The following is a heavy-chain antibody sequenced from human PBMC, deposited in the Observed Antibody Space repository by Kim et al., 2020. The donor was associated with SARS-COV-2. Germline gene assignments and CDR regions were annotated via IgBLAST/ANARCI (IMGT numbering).Heavy chain of an antibody. Sequence: YQHNVDSGKGRVNSARDNAKNSLFLQMDSLRAEDTGVYYCAREGVGAFFDYWGQGTRVTVSS. V-gene: IGHV3-21*01. D-gene: IGHD1-26*01. CDR2: YQ. CDR3: AREGVGAFFDY. J-gene: IGHJ4*02.